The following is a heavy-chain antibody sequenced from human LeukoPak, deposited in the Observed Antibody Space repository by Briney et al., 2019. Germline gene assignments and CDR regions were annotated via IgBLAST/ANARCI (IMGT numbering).Heavy chain of an antibody. CDR1: GGSFSAYY. CDR3: ARWSSNYYDSSGRRFDP. V-gene: IGHV4-34*01. CDR2: INHSGST. Sequence: SETLSLTCAVYGGSFSAYYWSWIRQPLGKGLEWIGEINHSGSTNYNPSLKSRVTISVDTSKNQFSLKLSSVTAADTAVYYCARWSSNYYDSSGRRFDPWGQGTRVTVSS. D-gene: IGHD3-22*01. J-gene: IGHJ5*02.